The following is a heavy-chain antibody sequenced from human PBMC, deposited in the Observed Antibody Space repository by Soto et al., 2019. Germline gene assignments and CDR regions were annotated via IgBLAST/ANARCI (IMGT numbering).Heavy chain of an antibody. CDR3: ARGLKFTTPLVRGVNPYYYYYMDV. J-gene: IGHJ6*03. Sequence: QVQLVQSGAEVKKPGASVKVSCKASGYTFSSYDINWVRQATGQGLEWMGWMNPNSGDTNYPQKFQGRVTMTRNTSIATAYMELGRLRSEDTAVYYCARGLKFTTPLVRGVNPYYYYYMDVWGEGTKVTVSS. CDR1: GYTFSSYD. D-gene: IGHD3-10*01. V-gene: IGHV1-8*01. CDR2: MNPNSGDT.